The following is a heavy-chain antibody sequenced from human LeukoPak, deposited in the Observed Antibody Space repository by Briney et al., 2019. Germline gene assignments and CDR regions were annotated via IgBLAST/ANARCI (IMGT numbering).Heavy chain of an antibody. D-gene: IGHD1-14*01. CDR3: ARDGNQRSLAY. Sequence: GGSLRLSCAASGFTVSSNYMSWVRQAPGKGLEWVSVIYSGLTTYYADSVKGRFTISRDNSKNTMYLQMNSLRAEDTAVYYCARDGNQRSLAYWGQGTLVTVSS. V-gene: IGHV3-66*01. J-gene: IGHJ4*02. CDR1: GFTVSSNY. CDR2: IYSGLTT.